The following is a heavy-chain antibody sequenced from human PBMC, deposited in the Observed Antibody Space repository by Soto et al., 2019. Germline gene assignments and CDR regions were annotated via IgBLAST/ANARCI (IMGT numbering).Heavy chain of an antibody. CDR1: GESITTNADY. CDR2: VYSTGST. Sequence: SETLSRTCSVPGESITTNADYWGWILQPPGKGLQWIGNVYSTGSTFSHPSLTSRVFISVDTSKNKFSLRLTSVTAADTAVYYCARSHYTYGLLIDYWGPGIMVT. V-gene: IGHV4-39*01. CDR3: ARSHYTYGLLIDY. J-gene: IGHJ4*02. D-gene: IGHD2-8*01.